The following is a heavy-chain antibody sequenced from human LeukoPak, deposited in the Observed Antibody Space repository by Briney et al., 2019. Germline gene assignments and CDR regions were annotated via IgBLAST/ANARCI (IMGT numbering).Heavy chain of an antibody. CDR3: TRALLPGIAVAGVAY. CDR1: GFIFGDYA. V-gene: IGHV3-49*04. CDR2: IRSKAYGGTT. Sequence: GGSLRLSCTASGFIFGDYAMSWVRQAPGKGLEWVGFIRSKAYGGTTEYAASVKGSFNISRDDSKSIAYLQMNSLKTEDTAVFYCTRALLPGIAVAGVAYWGQGTLVTVSS. J-gene: IGHJ4*02. D-gene: IGHD6-19*01.